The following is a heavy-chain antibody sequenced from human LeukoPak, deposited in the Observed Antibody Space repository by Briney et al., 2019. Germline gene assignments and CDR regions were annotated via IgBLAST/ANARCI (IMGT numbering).Heavy chain of an antibody. J-gene: IGHJ4*02. CDR1: GGSISSYY. CDR2: IYYSGST. D-gene: IGHD3-9*01. Sequence: PSETLSLTCTVSGGSISSYYWSWIRQPPGKGLEWIGYIYYSGSTNYNPSLKSRVTISVDTSKNQFSLKLSSVTAADTAVYYCARHVDILTGTIDYWGQGTLVTVSS. V-gene: IGHV4-59*01. CDR3: ARHVDILTGTIDY.